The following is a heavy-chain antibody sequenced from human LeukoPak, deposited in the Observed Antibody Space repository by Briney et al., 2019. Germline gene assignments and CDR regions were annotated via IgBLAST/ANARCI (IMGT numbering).Heavy chain of an antibody. CDR2: IYSGGST. D-gene: IGHD2-15*01. J-gene: IGHJ4*02. CDR1: GFTVSSNY. CDR3: ARDSHCSGGTCYSRY. V-gene: IGHV3-66*01. Sequence: GGSLRLSCVASGFTVSSNYMTWVRQAPGKGLEWVSVIYSGGSTYYADSVKGRFTTSRDNSKNTLYLQMNSLRAEDTAVYYCARDSHCSGGTCYSRYWGQGTLVTVSS.